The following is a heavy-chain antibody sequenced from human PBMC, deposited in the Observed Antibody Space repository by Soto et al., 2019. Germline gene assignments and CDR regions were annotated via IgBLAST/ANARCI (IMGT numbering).Heavy chain of an antibody. D-gene: IGHD3-16*01. V-gene: IGHV1-8*01. J-gene: IGHJ6*02. CDR2: MNAKSGDT. Sequence: QAHLEQAGAEVKRTGASVKVSCKASGYTFSDFAINWLRQASGQGPEWMGWMNAKSGDTFFAQRFQGKFNMTWDTYPSTAYMEVGSLTSDDTAMYYCARGNPFNYAGFDVWGQGTTVAVSS. CDR1: GYTFSDFA. CDR3: ARGNPFNYAGFDV.